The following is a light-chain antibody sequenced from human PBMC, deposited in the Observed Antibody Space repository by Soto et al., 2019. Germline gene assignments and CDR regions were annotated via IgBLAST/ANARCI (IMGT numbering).Light chain of an antibody. CDR2: NTH. V-gene: IGLV7-43*01. Sequence: QAVVTQEPSLTVSPGGTVTLTCASSTGAVTISNLPTWFQQKPGQPPRSMIYNTHTKQSWTPARFSASLLGGKGVLTLSGVQPEDEAVYFCLLYHGGAVFFGGWTKLTVL. CDR1: TGAVTISNL. CDR3: LLYHGGAVF. J-gene: IGLJ2*01.